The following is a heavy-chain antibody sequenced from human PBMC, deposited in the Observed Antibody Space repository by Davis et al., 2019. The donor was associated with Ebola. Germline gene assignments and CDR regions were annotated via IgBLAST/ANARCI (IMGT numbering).Heavy chain of an antibody. D-gene: IGHD2-21*02. J-gene: IGHJ5*02. CDR3: ARDGWGVVTVPGRSWFDP. V-gene: IGHV3-11*06. CDR2: ISSSSSDT. CDR1: GFTFIAHY. Sequence: PGGSLRLSCTGSGFTFIAHYMTWIRQAPGKGLEWISYISSSSSDTNYADSVKGRFTISRDNAKNSLYLQMNSLRAEDTAVYYCARDGWGVVTVPGRSWFDPWGQGTLVTVSS.